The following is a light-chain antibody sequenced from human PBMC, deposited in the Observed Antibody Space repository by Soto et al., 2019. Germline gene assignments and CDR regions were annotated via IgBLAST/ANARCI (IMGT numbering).Light chain of an antibody. CDR1: QDIRNY. V-gene: IGKV1-33*01. J-gene: IGKJ2*01. Sequence: DIQMTQSPSSLSASVGDRVTITCQASQDIRNYLNWYQQKPGKAPKLLIYDVSNLKIGVPSRFSGSRSGADFTFTISSLQPEDIATYYCQQYDNLPLTFGQGTKLVIK. CDR3: QQYDNLPLT. CDR2: DVS.